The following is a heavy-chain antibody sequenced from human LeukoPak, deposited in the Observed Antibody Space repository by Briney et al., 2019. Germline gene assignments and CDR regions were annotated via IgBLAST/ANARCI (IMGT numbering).Heavy chain of an antibody. CDR2: INHSGST. D-gene: IGHD2-2*01. CDR1: GGSFSGYY. Sequence: PSETLSLTCAVYGGSFSGYYWSWIRQPPGKGLEWIGEINHSGSTNYNPSLKSRVTISVDTSKNQFSLKLSSVTAADTAVYYCARGFTPCSSTSCYRRYYYYYYYMDVWGKGTTVTVSS. J-gene: IGHJ6*03. V-gene: IGHV4-34*01. CDR3: ARGFTPCSSTSCYRRYYYYYYYMDV.